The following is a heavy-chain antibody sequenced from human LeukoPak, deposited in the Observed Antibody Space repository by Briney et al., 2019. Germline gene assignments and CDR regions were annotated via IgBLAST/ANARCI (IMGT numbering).Heavy chain of an antibody. J-gene: IGHJ4*02. V-gene: IGHV1-69*05. CDR2: IIPIFGTA. CDR1: GGTFSSYA. CDR3: ARLAAGRIVGEKGLDY. D-gene: IGHD1-26*01. Sequence: ASVKVSCKASGGTFSSYAISWVRQAPGQGLEWMGGIIPIFGTANYAQKFQGRVTITTDESTSTAYMELSSLKASDTAMYYCARLAAGRIVGEKGLDYWGQGTLVTVSS.